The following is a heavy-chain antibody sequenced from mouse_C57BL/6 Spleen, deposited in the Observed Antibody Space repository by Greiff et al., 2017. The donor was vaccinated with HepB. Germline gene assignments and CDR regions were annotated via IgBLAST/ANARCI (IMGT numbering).Heavy chain of an antibody. D-gene: IGHD2-12*01. V-gene: IGHV1-42*01. CDR2: INPSTGGT. CDR3: ARRGIPHD. Sequence: EVQLQQSGPELVKPGASVKISCKASGYSFTGYYMNWVKQSPEKSLEWIGEINPSTGGTTYNQKFKAKATLTVDKSSSTAYMQLQSLTSEDSAVYYCARRGIPHDGGQGTTLTVSS. CDR1: GYSFTGYY. J-gene: IGHJ2*01.